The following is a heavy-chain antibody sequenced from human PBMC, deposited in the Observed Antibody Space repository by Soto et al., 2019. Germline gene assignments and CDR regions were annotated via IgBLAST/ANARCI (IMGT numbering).Heavy chain of an antibody. Sequence: DNSKNTLYLQMNSLRAEDTAVYYCAREDGFWHAFDIWGQGTMVTVSS. CDR3: AREDGFWHAFDI. J-gene: IGHJ3*02. V-gene: IGHV3-53*01.